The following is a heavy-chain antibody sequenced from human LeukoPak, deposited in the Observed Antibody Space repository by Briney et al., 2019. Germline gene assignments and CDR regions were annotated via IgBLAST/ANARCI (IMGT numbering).Heavy chain of an antibody. CDR2: VYYSGST. D-gene: IGHD6-6*01. CDR1: GDSISTYF. CDR3: ARLRSDSSELYFDL. J-gene: IGHJ2*01. Sequence: PSETLSLTCTVSGDSISTYFWSWIRQPPGKGLEWIGYVYYSGSTNYNPSLESRITVSVDTSKNQFSPRLSSVTAADTAVYFCARLRSDSSELYFDLWGRGTLVTVSS. V-gene: IGHV4-59*01.